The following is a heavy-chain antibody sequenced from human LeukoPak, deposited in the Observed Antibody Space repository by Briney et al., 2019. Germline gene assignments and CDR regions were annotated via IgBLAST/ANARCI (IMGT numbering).Heavy chain of an antibody. CDR2: IYHSGST. Sequence: PSETLSLTCTVSGGSISSGGYYWSWIRQPPGKGLEWIGYIYHSGSTYYNPSLKSRVTISVDRSKNQFSLKLSSATAADTAVYYCASSSNYYYYMDVWGKGTTVTVSS. V-gene: IGHV4-30-2*01. J-gene: IGHJ6*03. CDR1: GGSISSGGYY. CDR3: ASSSNYYYYMDV.